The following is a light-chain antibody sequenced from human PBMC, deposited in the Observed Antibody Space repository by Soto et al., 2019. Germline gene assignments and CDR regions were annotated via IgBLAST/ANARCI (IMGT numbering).Light chain of an antibody. J-gene: IGKJ4*01. CDR2: GVS. Sequence: EIVLTQSSDTLSLSPGERATLSCMASQSVTSNALAWYQQKPGQAPRLLIYGVSSRATGIPDRFSGGGSGTDFTLTISRLEPEDFAVYYCQQFSSYPLTFGGGTKVDIK. CDR1: QSVTSNA. CDR3: QQFSSYPLT. V-gene: IGKV3-20*01.